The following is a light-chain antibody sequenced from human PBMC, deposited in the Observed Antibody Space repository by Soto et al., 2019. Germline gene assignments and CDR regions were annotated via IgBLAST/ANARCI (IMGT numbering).Light chain of an antibody. Sequence: EIVLTQSPDTLSLSPGERATLSCRASQSVSNYLMCYQQKPGQAPRLLIYDASKRATGIPATFSGSGSGTDFTLTISSLAPEDFAVYYCQQRSNGLWTFGEGTKVEIK. J-gene: IGKJ1*01. CDR3: QQRSNGLWT. V-gene: IGKV3-11*01. CDR2: DAS. CDR1: QSVSNY.